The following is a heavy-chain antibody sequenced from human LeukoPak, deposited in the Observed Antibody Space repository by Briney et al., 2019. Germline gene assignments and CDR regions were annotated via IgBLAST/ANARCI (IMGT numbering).Heavy chain of an antibody. J-gene: IGHJ4*02. Sequence: GGSLRLSCAASGFTFSRYWMHWVRQDPGKGLVWVSRIKSDGSSTNYADSVTGRFTISRNNAKKSLHLQMNSLRAEDTAVYYCARHPDGSLSLDYWGQGTLVTVSS. CDR2: IKSDGSST. V-gene: IGHV3-74*01. CDR1: GFTFSRYW. CDR3: ARHPDGSLSLDY. D-gene: IGHD1-26*01.